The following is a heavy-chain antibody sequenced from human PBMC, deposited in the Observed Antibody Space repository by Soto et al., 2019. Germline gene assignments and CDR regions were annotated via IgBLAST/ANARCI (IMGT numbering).Heavy chain of an antibody. V-gene: IGHV3-53*01. CDR1: GFTVSSNY. CDR3: ARERGYCSSTSCPRWFDP. Sequence: EVQLVESGGGLIQPGGSLRLSCAASGFTVSSNYMSWVRQAPGKGLECVSVLYSGGSTYYAYSVKGRFTISRDNSKNTLYLQMNSLRAEDTAVYYCARERGYCSSTSCPRWFDPWGQGTLVTVSS. J-gene: IGHJ5*02. D-gene: IGHD2-2*01. CDR2: LYSGGST.